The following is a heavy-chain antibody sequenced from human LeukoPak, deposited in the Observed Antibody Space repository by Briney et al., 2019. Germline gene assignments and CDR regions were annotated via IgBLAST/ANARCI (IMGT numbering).Heavy chain of an antibody. V-gene: IGHV1-8*01. CDR2: MNPNTGNT. D-gene: IGHD3-16*01. CDR3: ARMDGRARLNWFDP. J-gene: IGHJ5*02. CDR1: GYTFTSFG. Sequence: ASVKVSCKASGYTFTSFGTNWVRQATGQGLEWMGWMNPNTGNTGYAQKFQGRVTMTRDTSISTAYMELSSLRSDDTAVYYCARMDGRARLNWFDPWGQGTLVTVSS.